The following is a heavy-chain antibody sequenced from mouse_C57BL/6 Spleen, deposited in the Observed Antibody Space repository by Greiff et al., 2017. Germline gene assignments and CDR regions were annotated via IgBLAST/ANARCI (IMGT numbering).Heavy chain of an antibody. Sequence: EVQVVESGGGLVKPGGSLKLSCAASGFTFSSYAMSWVRQTPEKRLEWVATISDGGSYTYYPDNVKGRFTISRDNAKNNLYLQMSHLKSEDTAMYYCARSPYEYDRDWFAYWGQGTLVTVSA. CDR1: GFTFSSYA. J-gene: IGHJ3*01. V-gene: IGHV5-4*01. CDR2: ISDGGSYT. D-gene: IGHD2-4*01. CDR3: ARSPYEYDRDWFAY.